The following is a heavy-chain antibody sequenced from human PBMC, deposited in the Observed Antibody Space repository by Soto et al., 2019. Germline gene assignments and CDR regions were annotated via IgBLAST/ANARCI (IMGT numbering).Heavy chain of an antibody. CDR2: INPSGDST. J-gene: IGHJ5*02. V-gene: IGHV1-46*01. CDR1: GYTFTSYY. Sequence: GASVKVSCKASGYTFTSYYIHWVRQAPRQGLEWMGIINPSGDSTSYAQRFQGRVTMTADTSTSTAYMELSSLRSEDTAVYYCARAHISGWYEGWFDPWGQGTLVTVSS. CDR3: ARAHISGWYEGWFDP. D-gene: IGHD6-19*01.